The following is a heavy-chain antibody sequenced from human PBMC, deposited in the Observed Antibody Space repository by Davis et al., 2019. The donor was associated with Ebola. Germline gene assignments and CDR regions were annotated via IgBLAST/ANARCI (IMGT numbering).Heavy chain of an antibody. CDR3: ARLRDYYDGSGYAFDI. CDR2: IYHDGST. J-gene: IGHJ3*02. D-gene: IGHD3-22*01. CDR1: GGSISSSTYY. V-gene: IGHV4-39*01. Sequence: SETLSLTCTVSGGSISSSTYYWGWIRQPPGKGLEWIGYIYHDGSTYYNPSFGSRVTIYIDTSKNQFSLRLRSETAADTAIYYCARLRDYYDGSGYAFDIWGQGTMVSASS.